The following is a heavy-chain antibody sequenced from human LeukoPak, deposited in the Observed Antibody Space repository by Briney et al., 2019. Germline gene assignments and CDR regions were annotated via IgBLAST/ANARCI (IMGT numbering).Heavy chain of an antibody. CDR2: MNPNSGNP. CDR1: GYTFTSYD. V-gene: IGHV1-8*01. CDR3: ARATQWLMYYYYGMDV. Sequence: ASVKVSCKASGYTFTSYDINWVRQATGQGLEWMGWMNPNSGNPGYAQKFQGRVTMTRNTSISTAYMELSSLRSEDTAVYYCARATQWLMYYYYGMDVWGQGTTVTVSS. D-gene: IGHD6-19*01. J-gene: IGHJ6*02.